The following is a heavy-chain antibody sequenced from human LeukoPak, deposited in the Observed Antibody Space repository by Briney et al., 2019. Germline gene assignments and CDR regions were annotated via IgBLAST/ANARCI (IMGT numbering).Heavy chain of an antibody. CDR1: GFTFRNYV. D-gene: IGHD3-10*01. CDR2: TSSDLNVK. Sequence: GGSLRLSCAASGFTFRNYVIHRVRQAPGKGLEWVAVTSSDLNVKLYADSVKGRFTISRDNSRSTLYLQMNSLRPEDTAIYYCAREGYYGSGSPPSLYFDYWGQRTLVTVSS. V-gene: IGHV3-30-3*01. CDR3: AREGYYGSGSPPSLYFDY. J-gene: IGHJ4*02.